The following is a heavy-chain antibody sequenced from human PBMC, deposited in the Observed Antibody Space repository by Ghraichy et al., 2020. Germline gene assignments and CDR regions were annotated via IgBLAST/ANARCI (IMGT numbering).Heavy chain of an antibody. CDR3: ARGSRPDGMDV. CDR2: IYYSGST. V-gene: IGHV4-31*03. J-gene: IGHJ6*02. CDR1: GGSISSGGYY. D-gene: IGHD1-14*01. Sequence: SETLSLTCTVSGGSISSGGYYWSWIRQHPGKGLEWIGYIYYSGSTYYNPSLKSRVTISVDTSKNQFSLKLSSVTAADTAVYYCARGSRPDGMDVWGQGTTVTVSS.